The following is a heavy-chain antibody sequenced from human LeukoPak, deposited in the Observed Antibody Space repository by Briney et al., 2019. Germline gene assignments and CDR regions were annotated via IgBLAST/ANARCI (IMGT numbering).Heavy chain of an antibody. V-gene: IGHV3-23*01. CDR2: ISGAGRET. CDR1: GFTFGGSA. D-gene: IGHD6-19*01. J-gene: IGHJ4*02. Sequence: GGSLRLSCEASGFTFGGSAMSWVRQAPGKGLEWISDISGAGRETYYADSVKGRFTTSRDNSKNTLYLQLNSLGAEDTAVYFCAKIDSPRVGWRAPFDYWGQGTLVTVSS. CDR3: AKIDSPRVGWRAPFDY.